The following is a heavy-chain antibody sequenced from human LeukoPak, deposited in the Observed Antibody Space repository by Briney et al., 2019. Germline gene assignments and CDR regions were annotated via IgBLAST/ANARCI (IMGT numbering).Heavy chain of an antibody. CDR3: ARDPDYYGSGSYTWFDP. V-gene: IGHV1-2*02. J-gene: IGHJ5*02. Sequence: ASVKVSCKASGYTFTGYYMHWVRQAPGQGLEWMGWINPNSGGTNYAQKFQGRVTMTRDTSISTAYMELSRRRSDDTAVYYCARDPDYYGSGSYTWFDPWGQGTLVTVSS. D-gene: IGHD3-10*01. CDR1: GYTFTGYY. CDR2: INPNSGGT.